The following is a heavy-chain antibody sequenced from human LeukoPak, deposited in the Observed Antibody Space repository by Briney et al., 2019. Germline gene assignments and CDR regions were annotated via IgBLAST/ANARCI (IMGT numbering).Heavy chain of an antibody. Sequence: PSETLSLTCAVYGGSFSGYYWSWIRQPPGKGLEWIGEINHSGSTNYNPSLKSRVTISVDTSKNQFSLKLSSVTAADTAVYYCARAMATGYYYYGMDVWGQGTTVTVSS. V-gene: IGHV4-34*01. CDR3: ARAMATGYYYYGMDV. CDR1: GGSFSGYY. D-gene: IGHD5-24*01. CDR2: INHSGST. J-gene: IGHJ6*02.